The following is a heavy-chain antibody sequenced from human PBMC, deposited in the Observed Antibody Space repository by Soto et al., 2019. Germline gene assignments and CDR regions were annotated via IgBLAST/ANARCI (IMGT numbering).Heavy chain of an antibody. CDR2: ISGSGGST. V-gene: IGHV3-23*01. D-gene: IGHD6-13*01. J-gene: IGHJ4*02. CDR3: AKDPHSSSWLNHLDY. Sequence: SGGSLRLSCAASGFTFSSYAMSWVRQAPGKGLEWVSAISGSGGSTYYADSVKGRFTISRDNSKNTLYLQMNSLRAEDTAVYYCAKDPHSSSWLNHLDYWGQGTLVTVSS. CDR1: GFTFSSYA.